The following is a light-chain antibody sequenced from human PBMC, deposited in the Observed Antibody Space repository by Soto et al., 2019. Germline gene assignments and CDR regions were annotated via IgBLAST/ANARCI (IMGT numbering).Light chain of an antibody. CDR1: NIGSKS. Sequence: SYELTQPPSVSVAPGKTARITCGGTNIGSKSVHWYQQKPGQAPVLVIYYDSDRPSGIPERFSGSNSGNTATLTISRVEGGDEADYYCQVWDSSSDHLNYVFGTGTKVTVL. V-gene: IGLV3-21*04. J-gene: IGLJ1*01. CDR3: QVWDSSSDHLNYV. CDR2: YDS.